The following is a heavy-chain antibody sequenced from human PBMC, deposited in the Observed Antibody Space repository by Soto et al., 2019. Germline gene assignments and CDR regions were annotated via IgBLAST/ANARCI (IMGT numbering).Heavy chain of an antibody. Sequence: ASVKVSCKASGYTFFTYDISWVRQAPGQGLEWMGWISTYSGDTKYAQKFQGRVTMTTDTSTTTAYLELRSLRADDTAVYYCARHHGPTTSENWFDPWGQGTLVTVSS. CDR3: ARHHGPTTSENWFDP. J-gene: IGHJ5*02. CDR2: ISTYSGDT. V-gene: IGHV1-18*01. CDR1: GYTFFTYD. D-gene: IGHD5-12*01.